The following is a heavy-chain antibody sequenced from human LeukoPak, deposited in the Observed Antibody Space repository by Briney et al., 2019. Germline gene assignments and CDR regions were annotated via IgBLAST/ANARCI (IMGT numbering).Heavy chain of an antibody. CDR2: FDPEDGET. J-gene: IGHJ5*02. Sequence: ASVKVSCKVSGYTLTELSMHWVRQAPGKGLEWMGGFDPEDGETIYAQKFQGRVTMTEDTSTDTAYMELSSLRSEDTAVYCCATVLPLYGSGANWFDPWGQGTLVTVSS. CDR3: ATVLPLYGSGANWFDP. V-gene: IGHV1-24*01. D-gene: IGHD3-10*01. CDR1: GYTLTELS.